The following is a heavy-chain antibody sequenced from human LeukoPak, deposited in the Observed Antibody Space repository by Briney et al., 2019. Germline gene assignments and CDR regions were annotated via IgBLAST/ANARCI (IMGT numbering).Heavy chain of an antibody. CDR3: ARRVEATYGVFDY. J-gene: IGHJ4*02. CDR2: IYYTGGT. Sequence: SETLSLTCTVSGGSIGSSIYYWGWIRQPPGKGLEWIGSIYYTGGTYYNPSLKSRVTISVDTSKNQFSLKLSSVTAADTAVYYCARRVEATYGVFDYWGQGTLVTVSS. D-gene: IGHD1-26*01. V-gene: IGHV4-39*01. CDR1: GGSIGSSIYY.